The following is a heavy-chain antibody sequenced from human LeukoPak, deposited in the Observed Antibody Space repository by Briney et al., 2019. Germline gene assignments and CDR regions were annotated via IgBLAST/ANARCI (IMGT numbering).Heavy chain of an antibody. J-gene: IGHJ3*02. D-gene: IGHD5-18*01. V-gene: IGHV1-18*01. CDR2: ISAYNGNT. Sequence: ASVKVSCKASGYTFTSYGISWVRQAPGQGLEWMGWISAYNGNTNYAQKLQGRVTMTTDTSTSTAYMELRSLRSDDTAVYYCARGEMAWYSSEGAFDIWGQGTMVTVSS. CDR1: GYTFTSYG. CDR3: ARGEMAWYSSEGAFDI.